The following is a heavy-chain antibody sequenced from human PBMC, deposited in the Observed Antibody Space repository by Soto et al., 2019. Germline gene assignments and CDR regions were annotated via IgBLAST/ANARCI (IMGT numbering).Heavy chain of an antibody. J-gene: IGHJ4*02. CDR1: GGSIIRYY. Sequence: SETLSLTCTVSGGSIIRYYWSWILQTPWKGLEWIGYVHDSWGPNYNPSLKSRVAISLDTSKSQFSLKLTSVTATDTAVYYCASMGYHYGSGSYPLDYWGQGTLVTVSS. D-gene: IGHD3-10*01. CDR3: ASMGYHYGSGSYPLDY. CDR2: VHDSWGP. V-gene: IGHV4-59*08.